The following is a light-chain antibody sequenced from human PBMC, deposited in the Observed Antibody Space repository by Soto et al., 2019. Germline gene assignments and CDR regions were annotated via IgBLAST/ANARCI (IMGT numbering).Light chain of an antibody. Sequence: DIQMTQSPSTLSGSVGYRVTITCRASQTISSWLSWYQHKPGKAPKLLIYKASTLKSGVPSRFSGSGSGTEFTLTISSLQPDDFATYYCQHYNSYSFGQGTKVDIK. CDR2: KAS. CDR1: QTISSW. CDR3: QHYNSYS. J-gene: IGKJ1*01. V-gene: IGKV1-5*03.